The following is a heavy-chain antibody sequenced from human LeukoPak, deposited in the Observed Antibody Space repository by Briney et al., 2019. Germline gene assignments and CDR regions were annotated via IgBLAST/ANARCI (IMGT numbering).Heavy chain of an antibody. CDR3: ARRLTGTVDY. V-gene: IGHV4-39*01. D-gene: IGHD3-9*01. CDR1: GGSISSSRYY. CDR2: IYYSGST. Sequence: SETLSLTCAVSGGSISSSRYYWAWIRQPPGKGLEWIGSIYYSGSTYYNPSLESRVTISVDTSKNQFSLKLSSVTATDTAVYYCARRLTGTVDYWGQGILVTVSS. J-gene: IGHJ4*02.